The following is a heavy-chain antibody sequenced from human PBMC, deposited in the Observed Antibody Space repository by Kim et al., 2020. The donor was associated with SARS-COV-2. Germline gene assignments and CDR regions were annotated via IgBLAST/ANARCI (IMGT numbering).Heavy chain of an antibody. V-gene: IGHV1-69*13. CDR3: ATNRWEVQPLYYYYGMDV. D-gene: IGHD1-26*01. J-gene: IGHJ6*02. Sequence: SVKVSCKASGGTFSSYAISWVRQAPGQGLEWMGGIIPIFGTANYAQKFQGRVTITADESTSTAYMELSSLRSEDTAVYYCATNRWEVQPLYYYYGMDVWGQGTTVTVSS. CDR2: IIPIFGTA. CDR1: GGTFSSYA.